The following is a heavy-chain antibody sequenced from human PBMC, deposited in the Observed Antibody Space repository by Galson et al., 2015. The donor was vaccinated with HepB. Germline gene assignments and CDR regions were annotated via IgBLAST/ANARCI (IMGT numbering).Heavy chain of an antibody. V-gene: IGHV3-53*01. CDR2: IYSGGST. CDR1: GFTVSSNY. CDR3: ARAPLTGTGLDY. J-gene: IGHJ4*02. Sequence: SLRLSCAASGFTVSSNYMSWVRQAPGEGLEWVSVIYSGGSTYYADSVKGRFTISRDNSKNTLYLQMSSLRAEDTAVYYCARAPLTGTGLDYWGQGTLVTVSS. D-gene: IGHD1-7*01.